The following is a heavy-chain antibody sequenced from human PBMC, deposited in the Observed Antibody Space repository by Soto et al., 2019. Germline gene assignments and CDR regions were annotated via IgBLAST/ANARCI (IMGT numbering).Heavy chain of an antibody. CDR3: ARAGAVTTYFDY. D-gene: IGHD4-17*01. J-gene: IGHJ4*02. Sequence: SETLSLTCTVSGGSISRGDYYCGWIRLPPGKGLEWIGSIYYSGSTYYKPSLKSRVTISVDTSKNQFSLKLSSVTAADTAVYYSARAGAVTTYFDYWGQGTLV. V-gene: IGHV4-30-4*01. CDR2: IYYSGST. CDR1: GGSISRGDYY.